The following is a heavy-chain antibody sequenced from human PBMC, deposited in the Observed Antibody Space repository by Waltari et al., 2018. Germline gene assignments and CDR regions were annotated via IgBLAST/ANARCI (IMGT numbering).Heavy chain of an antibody. CDR3: AREWGVMVGTAAFYFDY. CDR2: ISSGSSYI. V-gene: IGHV3-21*02. J-gene: IGHJ4*02. CDR1: GFTFGSYT. D-gene: IGHD2-15*01. Sequence: EVQLVGSGGGLVKPGGSLRRSCEASGFTFGSYTWNGVRQAPGKGLEWVSSISSGSSYIYYADSVKGRFIISRDNAKNSLYLQMNSLRAEDTAVYYCAREWGVMVGTAAFYFDYWGQGTLVTVSS.